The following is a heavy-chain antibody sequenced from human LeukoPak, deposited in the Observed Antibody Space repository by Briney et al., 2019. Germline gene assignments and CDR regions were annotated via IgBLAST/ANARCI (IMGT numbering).Heavy chain of an antibody. CDR1: GFTFSSYA. CDR2: ISSSGSTI. J-gene: IGHJ3*02. D-gene: IGHD3-10*01. V-gene: IGHV3-48*04. Sequence: GGSLRLSCAASGFTFSSYAMSWVRQAPGKGLEWVSYISSSGSTIYYADSVKGRFTISRDNAKNSLYLQMNSLRAEDTAVYYCASSDDAFDIWGQGTMVTVSS. CDR3: ASSDDAFDI.